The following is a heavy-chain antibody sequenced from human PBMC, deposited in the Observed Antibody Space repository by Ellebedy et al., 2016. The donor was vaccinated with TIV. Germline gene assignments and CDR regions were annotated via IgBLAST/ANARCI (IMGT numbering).Heavy chain of an antibody. V-gene: IGHV3-11*06. CDR1: GFTFSDSY. Sequence: GESLKISCAASGFTFSDSYMSWIRQAPGKGLEWVSYISITGSYTNYTDSVKGRFTISRDNAKNSLHLQMNSLRNEDTAVYYCSRKGYEDVWGSYHHDYWGQGTLVTVSS. D-gene: IGHD3-16*02. CDR2: ISITGSYT. CDR3: SRKGYEDVWGSYHHDY. J-gene: IGHJ4*02.